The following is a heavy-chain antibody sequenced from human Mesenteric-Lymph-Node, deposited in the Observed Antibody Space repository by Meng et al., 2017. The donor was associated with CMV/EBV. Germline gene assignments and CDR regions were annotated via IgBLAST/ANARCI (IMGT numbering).Heavy chain of an antibody. CDR3: AKDTGAGTYAFDY. CDR2: IRYEGSNK. Sequence: GESLKISCAASGFTFSSYGMHWVRQAPGKGLEWVAFIRYEGSNKYYADSVKGRFTISRDNSKNTLYLQMNSLRAEDTAVYYCAKDTGAGTYAFDYWGRGTLVTVSS. J-gene: IGHJ4*02. V-gene: IGHV3-30*02. D-gene: IGHD1-26*01. CDR1: GFTFSSYG.